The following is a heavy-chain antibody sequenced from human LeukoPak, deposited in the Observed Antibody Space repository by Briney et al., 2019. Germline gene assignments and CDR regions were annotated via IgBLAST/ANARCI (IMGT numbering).Heavy chain of an antibody. CDR1: GFTFSDYY. Sequence: GGSLRLSCAASGFTFSDYYMSWIRQAPGKGLEWVSYISSSGSTIYYADSVKGRFTISRDNAKNSLYLQMNSLRAEDTAVYYCAKGGNYDILTGYFSRVSWFDPWGQGTLVTVSS. D-gene: IGHD3-9*01. J-gene: IGHJ5*02. V-gene: IGHV3-11*01. CDR3: AKGGNYDILTGYFSRVSWFDP. CDR2: ISSSGSTI.